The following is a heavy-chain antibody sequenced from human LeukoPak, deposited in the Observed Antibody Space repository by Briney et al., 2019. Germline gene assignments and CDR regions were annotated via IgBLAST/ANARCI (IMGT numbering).Heavy chain of an antibody. D-gene: IGHD2-2*01. CDR2: IYYSGST. J-gene: IGHJ5*02. V-gene: IGHV4-59*01. Sequence: PSRTLSLTCTVSGVSICSYSRSSSRQPPGKGLWWGGDIYYSGSTTYNPPLKSRVTIPVDTSKNQFSLKLSSVTAADTAVYYCARAVPAAKGETRWFAPWGQGTLVTVSS. CDR3: ARAVPAAKGETRWFAP. CDR1: GVSICSYS.